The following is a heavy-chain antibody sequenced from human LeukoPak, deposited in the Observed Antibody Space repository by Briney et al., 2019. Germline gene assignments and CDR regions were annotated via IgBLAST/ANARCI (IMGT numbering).Heavy chain of an antibody. D-gene: IGHD2-2*01. CDR2: IGAYNGNT. CDR1: GYTFTSYG. CDR3: ARVQCSSTSCYRVDWFYFDY. Sequence: ASVKVSCKASGYTFTSYGISWVRQAPGQGLEWMGWIGAYNGNTNYAQKLQGRVTMTTDTSTSTAYMELRSLRSDDTAVYYCARVQCSSTSCYRVDWFYFDYWGQGTLVTVSS. V-gene: IGHV1-18*01. J-gene: IGHJ4*02.